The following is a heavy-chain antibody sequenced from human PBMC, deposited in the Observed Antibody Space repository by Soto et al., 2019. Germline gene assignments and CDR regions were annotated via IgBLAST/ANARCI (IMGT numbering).Heavy chain of an antibody. CDR2: IYYSGST. CDR3: ARLSLIDSGYGYFDY. J-gene: IGHJ4*02. D-gene: IGHD5-12*01. CDR1: GGSISSYY. V-gene: IGHV4-59*08. Sequence: PSETLSLTCTVSGGSISSYYWSWIRQPPGKGLEWIGYIYYSGSTNYNPSLKSRVTISVDTSKNQFSLKLSSVTAADTAVYYCARLSLIDSGYGYFDYWGQGTLVTVSS.